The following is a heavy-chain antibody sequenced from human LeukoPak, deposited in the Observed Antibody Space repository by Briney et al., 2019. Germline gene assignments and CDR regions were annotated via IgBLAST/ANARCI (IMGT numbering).Heavy chain of an antibody. V-gene: IGHV4-59*01. CDR3: ARERSPLAPLPDAFDI. J-gene: IGHJ3*02. Sequence: PSETLSLTCTVSGGSISSYYWSWIRQPPGKGLEWIVYIYYSGSTNYNPSLKSRVTISVDTSKNQFSLKLRSVTAADTAVYYCARERSPLAPLPDAFDIWGQGTMVTVSS. CDR1: GGSISSYY. D-gene: IGHD3-10*01. CDR2: IYYSGST.